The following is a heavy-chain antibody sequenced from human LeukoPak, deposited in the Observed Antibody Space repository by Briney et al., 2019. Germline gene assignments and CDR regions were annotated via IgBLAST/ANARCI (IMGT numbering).Heavy chain of an antibody. J-gene: IGHJ4*02. CDR1: GFTFSSYW. D-gene: IGHD2-21*02. CDR2: IKQDGSEK. V-gene: IGHV3-7*03. CDR3: ARDPPYCGGDCYSDY. Sequence: GGSLRLSCAASGFTFSSYWMSWVRQAPGKGLEWVANIKQDGSEKYYVDSVKGRFTISRDKARNSLYLQMHSLRAEDTAVYYCARDPPYCGGDCYSDYWGQGTLVTVSS.